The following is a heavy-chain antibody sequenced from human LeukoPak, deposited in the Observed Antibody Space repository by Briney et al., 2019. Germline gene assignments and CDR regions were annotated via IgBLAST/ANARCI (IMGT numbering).Heavy chain of an antibody. Sequence: PSETLSLTCAVYGGSFSGYYWSWIRQPPGKGLEWIGEINHSGSTNYNPSLKSRVTISVDTSKNQFSLKLSSVTAADTAVYYCARHRHSGSYGDAFDIWGQGTMVTVSS. V-gene: IGHV4-34*01. CDR2: INHSGST. CDR1: GGSFSGYY. D-gene: IGHD1-26*01. CDR3: ARHRHSGSYGDAFDI. J-gene: IGHJ3*02.